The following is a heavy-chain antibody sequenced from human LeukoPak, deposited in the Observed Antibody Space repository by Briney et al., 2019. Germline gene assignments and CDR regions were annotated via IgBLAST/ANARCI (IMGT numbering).Heavy chain of an antibody. D-gene: IGHD3-3*01. V-gene: IGHV3-66*01. CDR3: ARPGSASGYWVH. J-gene: IGHJ4*02. CDR1: VFSVSNNY. CDR2: MHSGGRT. Sequence: GGSLRLSCAASVFSVSNNYLSWVRQPAGKALQWVSVMHSGGRTKYADSVRDRFTISRDTAKNTVYLQMNSLRVDDTAAYYCARPGSASGYWVHWGQGTLVTVSS.